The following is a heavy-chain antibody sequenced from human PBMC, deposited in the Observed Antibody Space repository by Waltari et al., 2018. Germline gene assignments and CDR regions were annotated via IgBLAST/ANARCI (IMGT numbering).Heavy chain of an antibody. Sequence: QVVLVQSGAEVKTPGASVKVSCKASGYIFINYYPHWVRQAPGQGPEWMGWVNPDTGNANYAHKFRGRVTMTWDTSSNTAFMDLSDLKSDDTAVYYCVRDRTTVAARPGDYWGQGTLVTVSS. J-gene: IGHJ4*02. CDR1: GYIFINYY. CDR3: VRDRTTVAARPGDY. D-gene: IGHD6-6*01. CDR2: VNPDTGNA. V-gene: IGHV1-2*07.